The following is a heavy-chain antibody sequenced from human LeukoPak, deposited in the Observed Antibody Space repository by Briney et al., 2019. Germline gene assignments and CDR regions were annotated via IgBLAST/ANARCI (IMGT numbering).Heavy chain of an antibody. D-gene: IGHD6-13*01. CDR3: ARVGAGQQLDY. V-gene: IGHV4-34*01. Sequence: SETLSLTCAVYGGSFSGYYWSWIRQPPGKGLGWIGEINHSGSTNYNPSLKSRVTISVDTSKNQFSLKLSSVTAADTAVYYCARVGAGQQLDYWGQGTLVTVSS. CDR1: GGSFSGYY. J-gene: IGHJ4*02. CDR2: INHSGST.